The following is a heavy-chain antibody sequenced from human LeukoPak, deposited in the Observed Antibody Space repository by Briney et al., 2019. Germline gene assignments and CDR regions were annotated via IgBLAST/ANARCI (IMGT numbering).Heavy chain of an antibody. V-gene: IGHV4-34*12. D-gene: IGHD6-6*01. CDR3: ARDVHYFDY. CDR2: ILHSGST. Sequence: SETLSLTCAVYGGSFSDYYWNWIRQSPGKELEWIGRILHSGSTDYNPSLKSRVTISIDTSSKQFSLNLNSVTAAGTAVYYCARDVHYFDYWGQGTLVTVSS. CDR1: GGSFSDYY. J-gene: IGHJ4*02.